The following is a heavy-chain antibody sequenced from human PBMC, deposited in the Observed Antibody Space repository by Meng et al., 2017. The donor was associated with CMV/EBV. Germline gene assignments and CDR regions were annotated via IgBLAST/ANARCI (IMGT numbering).Heavy chain of an antibody. CDR3: ARDSSSWYSRDYYYYGMDV. D-gene: IGHD6-13*01. V-gene: IGHV3-74*01. J-gene: IGHJ6*02. CDR1: VFTFSSYW. Sequence: LKISCAASVFTFSSYWMHWVRQAPGKGLVWVSRINSDGSSTSYADSVKGRFTISRDNAKNTLYLQMNSLRAEDTAVYYCARDSSSWYSRDYYYYGMDVWGQGTTVTVSS. CDR2: INSDGSST.